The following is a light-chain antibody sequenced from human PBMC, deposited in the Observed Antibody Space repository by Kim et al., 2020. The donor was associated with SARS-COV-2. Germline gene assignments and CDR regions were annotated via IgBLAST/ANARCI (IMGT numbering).Light chain of an antibody. CDR1: QSLSNNY. CDR3: HQYGGSLGT. J-gene: IGKJ1*01. V-gene: IGKV3-20*01. Sequence: EIVLTQSPGTLSLSPGERATLSCRASQSLSNNYLAWYQQRPGQAPRLLIYGASSRATGIPDRFSGSGSGTDFSLTISRLEPEDFAVYYCHQYGGSLGTFGQGTKVDIK. CDR2: GAS.